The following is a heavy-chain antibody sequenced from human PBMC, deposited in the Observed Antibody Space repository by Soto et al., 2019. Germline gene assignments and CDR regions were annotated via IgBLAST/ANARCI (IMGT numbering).Heavy chain of an antibody. J-gene: IGHJ4*02. V-gene: IGHV3-13*01. D-gene: IGHD6-19*01. CDR1: GFTFSSYD. CDR2: IGTAGDT. Sequence: EVQLVESGGGLVQPGGSLRLSCAASGFTFSSYDMHWVRQATGKGLEWVSAIGTAGDTYYPGSVKGRFIISRENAKNSLYLQMNSLRAEDTAVYYCARVFYSSGWYSEYYFDYWGQGTLVTVSS. CDR3: ARVFYSSGWYSEYYFDY.